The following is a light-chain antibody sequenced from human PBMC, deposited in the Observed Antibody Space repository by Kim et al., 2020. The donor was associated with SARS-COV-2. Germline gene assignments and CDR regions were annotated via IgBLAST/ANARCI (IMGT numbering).Light chain of an antibody. V-gene: IGLV3-10*03. Sequence: SQSPTARITCTCHALADTYVYWYQQQQSAQLTVLVIYEDTRRPSGIPERFSASTSATVATLTIKGGQAEDDDDYYCYSSDDDGDRVFGGGTQLTVL. J-gene: IGLJ2*01. CDR3: YSSDDDGDRV. CDR1: ALADTY. CDR2: EDT.